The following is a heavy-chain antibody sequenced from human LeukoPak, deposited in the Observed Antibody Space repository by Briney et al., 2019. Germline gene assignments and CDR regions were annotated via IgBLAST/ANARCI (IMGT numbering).Heavy chain of an antibody. J-gene: IGHJ6*02. D-gene: IGHD2-2*01. Sequence: PGRSLRLSCAASGFTFSSHAMHWVRRAPGKGLEWVAFISYDGSIKYYADSVKGRFTISRDNSKNTLYLQMSSLRTEDTAVYYCARLDDDVVVPAAIRYYYYGMDVWGQGTTVTVSS. CDR1: GFTFSSHA. V-gene: IGHV3-30-3*01. CDR3: ARLDDDVVVPAAIRYYYYGMDV. CDR2: ISYDGSIK.